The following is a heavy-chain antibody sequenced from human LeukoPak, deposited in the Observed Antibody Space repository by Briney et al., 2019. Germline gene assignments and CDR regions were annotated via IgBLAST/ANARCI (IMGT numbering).Heavy chain of an antibody. J-gene: IGHJ3*01. Sequence: GGSLRPSCAASGSTFPNAWMNWVRQAPGKGLEWVGRIKSKSDGETTDYAAPVKGRFTISRDDPKITLYLQMNSLKTEDTAVYYCAHGLWHYDAFDVWGQGTMVTVSS. CDR3: AHGLWHYDAFDV. CDR2: IKSKSDGETT. D-gene: IGHD3-10*01. V-gene: IGHV3-15*01. CDR1: GSTFPNAW.